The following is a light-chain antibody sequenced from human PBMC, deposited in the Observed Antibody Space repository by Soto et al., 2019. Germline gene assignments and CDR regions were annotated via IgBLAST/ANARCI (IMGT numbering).Light chain of an antibody. CDR2: SAS. Sequence: DIQMTKSPSSLSVSVRDRVTITCRASQYISGFLNWYHQKPGKAPVILIYSASTLLSGVPSRFTGSRSETNFTLIISSLQPEDFATYYCQQSYTTPLTFGGGTKVDIK. CDR3: QQSYTTPLT. CDR1: QYISGF. V-gene: IGKV1-39*01. J-gene: IGKJ4*01.